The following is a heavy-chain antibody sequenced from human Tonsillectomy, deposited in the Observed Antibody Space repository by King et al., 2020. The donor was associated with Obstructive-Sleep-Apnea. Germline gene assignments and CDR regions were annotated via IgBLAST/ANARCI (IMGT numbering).Heavy chain of an antibody. J-gene: IGHJ4*02. D-gene: IGHD3-9*01. Sequence: VQLVESGGGVVQPGGSLRLSCAASGFTFSNYGIHWVRQAPGKGLEWVAYIRHDGSKKYYADSVKGRFTISRDNSNNTLNLQMNSLRPEDTAVYYCAKDAPLGVLRYFDWSPLDQWGQGTLVTVSS. CDR3: AKDAPLGVLRYFDWSPLDQ. V-gene: IGHV3-30*02. CDR2: IRHDGSKK. CDR1: GFTFSNYG.